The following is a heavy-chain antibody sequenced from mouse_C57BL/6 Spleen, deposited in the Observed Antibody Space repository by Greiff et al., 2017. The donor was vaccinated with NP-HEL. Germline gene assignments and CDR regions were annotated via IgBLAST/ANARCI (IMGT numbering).Heavy chain of an antibody. Sequence: QVQLKQSGAELVRPGASVTLSCKASGYTFTDYEMHWVKQTPVHGLEWIGAIDPETGGTAYNQKFKGKAILTADKSSSTAYMELRSLTSEDSAVYYCTRSGRDWDDYYAMDYWGQGTSVTVSS. D-gene: IGHD4-1*01. CDR2: IDPETGGT. CDR3: TRSGRDWDDYYAMDY. V-gene: IGHV1-15*01. CDR1: GYTFTDYE. J-gene: IGHJ4*01.